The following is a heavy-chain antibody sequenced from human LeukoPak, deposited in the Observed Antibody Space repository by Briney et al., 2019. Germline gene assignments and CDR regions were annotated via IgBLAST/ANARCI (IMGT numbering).Heavy chain of an antibody. Sequence: ASVKVSCKASGYTFSSYDIHWVRQALGQGLEWMGWMNSNSGNTGSAQEFRDRVTMTKNTSISTAYIELSSLRSDDTGMYYCARGLHSGGYYFMGLWGQGTLVTVSS. CDR3: ARGLHSGGYYFMGL. J-gene: IGHJ1*01. V-gene: IGHV1-8*01. CDR1: GYTFSSYD. CDR2: MNSNSGNT. D-gene: IGHD1-26*01.